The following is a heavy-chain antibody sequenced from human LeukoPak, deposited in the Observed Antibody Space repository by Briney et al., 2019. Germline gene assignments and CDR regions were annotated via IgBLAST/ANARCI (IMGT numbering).Heavy chain of an antibody. J-gene: IGHJ4*02. CDR1: GGTFTTHD. Sequence: ASVKVSCKASGGTFTTHDINWVRQATGQGLEWLGWMSPNGGDTGYAQKFQGRVTMTSDSSISTAYMELSSLRSEDTAIYYCVRTPPNWGFDYWGQGTLVTVSS. D-gene: IGHD7-27*01. CDR3: VRTPPNWGFDY. V-gene: IGHV1-8*01. CDR2: MSPNGGDT.